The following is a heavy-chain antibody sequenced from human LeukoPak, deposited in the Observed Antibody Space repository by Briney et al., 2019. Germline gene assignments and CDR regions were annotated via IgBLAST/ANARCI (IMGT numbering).Heavy chain of an antibody. CDR1: GYSISSGYY. V-gene: IGHV4-38-2*02. J-gene: IGHJ4*02. CDR2: IYYSGST. Sequence: SETLSLTCTVSGYSISSGYYWGWIRQPPGKGLEWIGSIYYSGSTYYNPSLKSRVTISVDTSKNQFSLKLSSVTAADTAVYYCARDQNWGQGTLVTVSS. CDR3: ARDQN.